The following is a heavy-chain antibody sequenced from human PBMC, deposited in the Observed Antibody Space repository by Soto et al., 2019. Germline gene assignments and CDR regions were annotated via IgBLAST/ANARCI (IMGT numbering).Heavy chain of an antibody. J-gene: IGHJ4*02. V-gene: IGHV1-18*01. CDR1: GHTFTNYG. D-gene: IGHD2-15*01. CDR2: ISGYTSNT. CDR3: AREGTEEMVFDY. Sequence: QVQVVQSGHEVKKPGASVKVSCKTSGHTFTNYGISWVRQAPGQGLEWMGWISGYTSNTNYAQKLQGRVTMTTDTYTSTAYMELRSLGSDDTAVYYCAREGTEEMVFDYWGQGTLVTVSS.